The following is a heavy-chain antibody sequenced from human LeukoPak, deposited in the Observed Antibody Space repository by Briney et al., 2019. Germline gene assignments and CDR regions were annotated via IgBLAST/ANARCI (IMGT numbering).Heavy chain of an antibody. CDR3: ARVGTSGWTSDY. J-gene: IGHJ4*02. CDR2: ISSSSRTI. D-gene: IGHD6-19*01. V-gene: IGHV3-48*04. Sequence: GGSLRLSCAASGFTFSSYSINWVRQAPGKGLEWLSYISSSSRTISYADSLKGRFTVSRDNAKNSLDLQMNSLRVEDAAVYYCARVGTSGWTSDYWGQGTLVTVSS. CDR1: GFTFSSYS.